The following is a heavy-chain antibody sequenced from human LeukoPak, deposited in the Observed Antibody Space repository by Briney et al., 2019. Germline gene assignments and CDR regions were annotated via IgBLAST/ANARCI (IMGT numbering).Heavy chain of an antibody. D-gene: IGHD2-2*01. CDR2: ISYSGRA. V-gene: IGHV4-61*01. Sequence: SETLSLTCTASGGSVSSDNYYWTWIRQPPGKGLEWFGYISYSGRATYNPSLKSRVTMSMDTSKNQFSLNLSSVTAADTAVYYCARDFCSSTSCHFDYWGQGTLVTVSS. CDR1: GGSVSSDNYY. J-gene: IGHJ4*02. CDR3: ARDFCSSTSCHFDY.